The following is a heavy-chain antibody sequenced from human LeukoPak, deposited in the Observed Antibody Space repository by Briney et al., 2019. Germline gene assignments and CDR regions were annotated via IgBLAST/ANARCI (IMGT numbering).Heavy chain of an antibody. V-gene: IGHV3-23*01. Sequence: PGGSLRLSCAASGFTFSSYGMSWVRQAPGKGLEWVSAISGSGGSTYYADSVKGRFTISRDNSKNTLYLQMNSLRAEDTAVYYCAKDLRRAAGTISKFLADYWGQGTLVTVSS. D-gene: IGHD6-13*01. J-gene: IGHJ4*02. CDR2: ISGSGGST. CDR3: AKDLRRAAGTISKFLADY. CDR1: GFTFSSYG.